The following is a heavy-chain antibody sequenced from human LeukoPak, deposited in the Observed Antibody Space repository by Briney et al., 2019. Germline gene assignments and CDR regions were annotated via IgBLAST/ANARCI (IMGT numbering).Heavy chain of an antibody. CDR3: ARVGDSSGYQRDAFDI. J-gene: IGHJ3*02. CDR1: GFTFSDYY. V-gene: IGHV3-11*06. CDR2: ISSSSSYT. Sequence: EPGGSLRLSCAASGFTFSDYYMSWIRQAPGKGLEWVSYISSSSSYTNYADSVKGRFTISRDNAKNSLYLQMNSLRAEDTAVYYCARVGDSSGYQRDAFDIWGQGTMVTVSS. D-gene: IGHD3-22*01.